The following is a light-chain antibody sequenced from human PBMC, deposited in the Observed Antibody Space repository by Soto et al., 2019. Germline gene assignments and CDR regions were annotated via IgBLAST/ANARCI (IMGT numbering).Light chain of an antibody. CDR2: NNN. Sequence: QCVLTQPPSASGTPGQRVTISCSGSSSNIGSNPVNWYQQLPGTAPKLLIYNNNQRPSGVPDRFSGSKSGTSASLAISGLQSEDEADYYCAAWDDSLNGHVVFGGGTQLTVL. V-gene: IGLV1-44*01. J-gene: IGLJ2*01. CDR3: AAWDDSLNGHVV. CDR1: SSNIGSNP.